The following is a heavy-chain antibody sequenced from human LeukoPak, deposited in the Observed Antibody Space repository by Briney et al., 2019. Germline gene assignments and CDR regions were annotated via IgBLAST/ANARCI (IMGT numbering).Heavy chain of an antibody. CDR2: IDYRGST. V-gene: IGHV4-59*12. D-gene: IGHD3-10*01. CDR1: GGSISTYY. J-gene: IGHJ6*02. CDR3: ARAEGVGTYYYYYYGMDV. Sequence: PSETLSLTCTVSGGSISTYYWSWIRQPPGKGLEWIAYIDYRGSTTYNPSLRSRVTISVDTSRNQFSLKLSSVTAADTAVYYCARAEGVGTYYYYYYGMDVWGQGTTVTVSS.